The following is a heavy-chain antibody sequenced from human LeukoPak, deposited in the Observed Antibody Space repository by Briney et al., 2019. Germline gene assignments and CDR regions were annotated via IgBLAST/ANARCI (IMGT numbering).Heavy chain of an antibody. V-gene: IGHV3-11*03. CDR2: ISSSSSYT. J-gene: IGHJ5*02. Sequence: NSGGSLRLSCAASGFTFSDYYMSWIRQAPGKGLEWVSYISSSSSYTNYADSVKGRFTISRDNAKNSLYLQMNSLRAEDTAVYYCARSPRYCSSTGCQGGNWFDPWGQGTLVTVSS. CDR1: GFTFSDYY. CDR3: ARSPRYCSSTGCQGGNWFDP. D-gene: IGHD2-2*01.